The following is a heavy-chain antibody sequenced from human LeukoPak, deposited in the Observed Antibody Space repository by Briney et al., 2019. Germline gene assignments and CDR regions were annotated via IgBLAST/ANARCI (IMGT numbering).Heavy chain of an antibody. J-gene: IGHJ4*02. CDR1: GFTFGDYA. CDR3: AKDKLSHYYGSYEY. D-gene: IGHD3-10*01. CDR2: ISWNSGSI. V-gene: IGHV3-9*01. Sequence: AGGSLRLSCAASGFTFGDYAMHWVRQAPGKGLEWVSGISWNSGSIGYADSVKGRFTISRDNAKNSLYLQMNSLRAEDTALYYCAKDKLSHYYGSYEYWGQGTLVTVSS.